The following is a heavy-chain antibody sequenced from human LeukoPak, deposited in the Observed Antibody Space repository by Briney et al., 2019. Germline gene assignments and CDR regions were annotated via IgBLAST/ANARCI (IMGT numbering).Heavy chain of an antibody. V-gene: IGHV3-13*01. J-gene: IGHJ6*02. CDR1: GFTFSSYD. Sequence: GGSLRLSCAASGFTFSSYDMHCVRQATGKGLEWVSAIGTAGDTYYPGSVKGRFTISRDNSKNTVFLQMNSLRAEDTAVYFCAKDQRYWAVWGQGTTVTVSS. CDR2: IGTAGDT. D-gene: IGHD3-9*01. CDR3: AKDQRYWAV.